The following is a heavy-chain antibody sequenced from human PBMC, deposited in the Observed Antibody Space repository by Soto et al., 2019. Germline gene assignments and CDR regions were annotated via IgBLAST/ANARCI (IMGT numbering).Heavy chain of an antibody. D-gene: IGHD2-15*01. V-gene: IGHV1-18*01. J-gene: IGHJ5*02. CDR1: GYTFTSYG. CDR2: ISAYNGNT. CDR3: ARRPYCSGGSCYRNWFDP. Sequence: ASVKVSFKASGYTFTSYGISWLRQAPGQGLEWMGWISAYNGNTNYAQKLQGRVTMTTDTSTSTAYMELRSLRSDDTAVYYCARRPYCSGGSCYRNWFDPWGQGTLVTVSS.